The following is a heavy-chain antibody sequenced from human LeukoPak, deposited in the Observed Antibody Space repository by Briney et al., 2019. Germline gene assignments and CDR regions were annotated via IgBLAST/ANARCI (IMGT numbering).Heavy chain of an antibody. CDR2: ISAYNGNR. V-gene: IGHV1-18*01. Sequence: ASVKVSCKASGYTFTSYGISWVRQAPGQGLEWMGWISAYNGNRNYAQKLQGRVTMTTDTSTSTAYMELRSLRSDDTAVYYCARDQSYYDILTGYLFDPWGQGTLVTVSS. D-gene: IGHD3-9*01. CDR1: GYTFTSYG. CDR3: ARDQSYYDILTGYLFDP. J-gene: IGHJ5*02.